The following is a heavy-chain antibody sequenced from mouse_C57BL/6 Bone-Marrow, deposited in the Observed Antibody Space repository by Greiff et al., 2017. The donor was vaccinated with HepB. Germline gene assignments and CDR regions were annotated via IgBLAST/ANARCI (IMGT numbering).Heavy chain of an antibody. CDR2: ISSGSSTI. CDR3: ARDGCFAY. Sequence: EVKLVESGGGLVKPGGSLKLSCAASGFTFSDYGMHWVRQAPEKGLEWVAYISSGSSTIYYADTVKGRFTISRDNAKNTLFLQMTSLRSEDTAMYYCARDGCFAYWGQGTLVTVSA. J-gene: IGHJ3*01. CDR1: GFTFSDYG. V-gene: IGHV5-17*01. D-gene: IGHD2-3*01.